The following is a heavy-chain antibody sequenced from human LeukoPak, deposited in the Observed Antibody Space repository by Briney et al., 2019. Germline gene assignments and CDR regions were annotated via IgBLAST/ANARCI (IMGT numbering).Heavy chain of an antibody. CDR1: GGSFSGYY. CDR2: INHSGST. D-gene: IGHD6-13*01. J-gene: IGHJ5*02. CDR3: ARHPAAAAGTRWFDP. Sequence: SETLSLTCAVYGGSFSGYYWSWIRQPPGKGLEWIGEINHSGSTNYNPSLKSRVTISVDTSKNQFSLKLSSVTAADTAVYYCARHPAAAAGTRWFDPWGQGTLVTVSS. V-gene: IGHV4-34*01.